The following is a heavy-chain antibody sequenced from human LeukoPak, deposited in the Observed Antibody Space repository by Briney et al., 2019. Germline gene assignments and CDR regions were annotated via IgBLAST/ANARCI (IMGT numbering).Heavy chain of an antibody. J-gene: IGHJ5*02. V-gene: IGHV4-59*01. Sequence: SETLSLTCTVSGGSISSYYWSWLRQPPGKGLEWIGYIYYSGSTNYNPSLKSRVTISVDTSKNQFSLKLSSVTAADTVVYYCARGLEGAGRGWFDPWGQGTLVTVSS. CDR1: GGSISSYY. CDR3: ARGLEGAGRGWFDP. D-gene: IGHD1-26*01. CDR2: IYYSGST.